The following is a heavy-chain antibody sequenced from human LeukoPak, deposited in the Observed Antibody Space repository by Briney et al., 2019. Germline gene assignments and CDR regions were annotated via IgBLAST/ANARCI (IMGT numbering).Heavy chain of an antibody. CDR2: ISYDGSNK. Sequence: PGGSLRLSCAASGFTFSDYYMSWIRQAPGKGLEWVAVISYDGSNKYYADSVKGRFTISRDNSKNTLYLQMNSLRAEDTAVYYCARDGQGYYDSSGYYYFDYWGQGTLVTVSS. CDR3: ARDGQGYYDSSGYYYFDY. J-gene: IGHJ4*02. V-gene: IGHV3-30-3*01. D-gene: IGHD3-22*01. CDR1: GFTFSDYY.